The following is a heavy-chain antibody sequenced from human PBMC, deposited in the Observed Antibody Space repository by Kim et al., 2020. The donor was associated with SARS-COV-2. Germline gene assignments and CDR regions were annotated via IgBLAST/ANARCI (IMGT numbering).Heavy chain of an antibody. J-gene: IGHJ4*02. CDR2: IYTSGST. CDR3: ARDRSAFWSGYPYYFDY. Sequence: SETLSLTCTVSGGSISSYYWSWIRQPAGKGLEWIGRIYTSGSTNYNPSLKSRVTMSVDTSKNQFSLKLSSVTAADTAVYYCARDRSAFWSGYPYYFDYWGQGTLVTVSS. V-gene: IGHV4-4*07. D-gene: IGHD3-3*01. CDR1: GGSISSYY.